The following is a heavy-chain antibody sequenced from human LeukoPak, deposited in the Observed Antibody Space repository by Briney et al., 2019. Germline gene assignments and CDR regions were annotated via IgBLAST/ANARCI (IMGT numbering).Heavy chain of an antibody. CDR3: ARDHLSGSFYYYYYMDV. CDR2: INTNTGNP. J-gene: IGHJ6*03. CDR1: GYTFTSYA. V-gene: IGHV7-4-1*02. Sequence: ASVTVSCKASGYTFTSYAMNWVRQAPGQGLEWMGWINTNTGNPPYPHGFTGRFVFSLDTSVSTAYLQISSLKAEDTAVYYCARDHLSGSFYYYYYMDVWGKGTTVTVSS. D-gene: IGHD1-26*01.